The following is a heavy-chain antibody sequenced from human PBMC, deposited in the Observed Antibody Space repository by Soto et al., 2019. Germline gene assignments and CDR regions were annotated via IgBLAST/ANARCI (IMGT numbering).Heavy chain of an antibody. J-gene: IGHJ4*02. CDR3: ARLSYTRALDF. CDR2: ISRSSNYI. Sequence: EVRLVESGGGLVKPGGSLTLSCVASGFTFSTYTINWVRQAPGKGLEWVSSISRSSNYIYYADSIRGRFTVSRDNANNSLYLQMNSLSAEDTAVYYCARLSYTRALDFWGQGTLVTVSS. V-gene: IGHV3-21*01. D-gene: IGHD1-1*01. CDR1: GFTFSTYT.